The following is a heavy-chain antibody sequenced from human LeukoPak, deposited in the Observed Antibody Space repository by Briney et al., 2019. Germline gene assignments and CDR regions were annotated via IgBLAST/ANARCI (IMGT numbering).Heavy chain of an antibody. CDR2: IYTTGKT. J-gene: IGHJ4*02. D-gene: IGHD3-16*01. Sequence: SETLSLTCTVSSGSINSYYWGWVRQPAGRGLEWIGRIYTTGKTDYNPSLKSRLTMSVDTSKRQFSLSLTSVTAADTAIYLCARHGYTASHYFLDFWSQGTLVTVSS. CDR1: SGSINSYY. CDR3: ARHGYTASHYFLDF. V-gene: IGHV4-4*07.